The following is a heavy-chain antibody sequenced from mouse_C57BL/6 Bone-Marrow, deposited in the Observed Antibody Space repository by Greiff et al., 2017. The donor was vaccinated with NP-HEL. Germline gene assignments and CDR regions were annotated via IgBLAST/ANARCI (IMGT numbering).Heavy chain of an antibody. V-gene: IGHV1-72*01. CDR3: ARCYGSTLYYFDY. CDR2: IDPNSGGT. CDR1: GYTFTSYW. Sequence: VQLQQPGAELVKPGASVKLSCKPSGYTFTSYWMHWVKQRPGRGLEWIGRIDPNSGGTKYNEKFKSKATLTVDKPSSTAYMQLSSLTSEDSAVYYCARCYGSTLYYFDYWGQGTTLTVSS. J-gene: IGHJ2*01. D-gene: IGHD1-1*01.